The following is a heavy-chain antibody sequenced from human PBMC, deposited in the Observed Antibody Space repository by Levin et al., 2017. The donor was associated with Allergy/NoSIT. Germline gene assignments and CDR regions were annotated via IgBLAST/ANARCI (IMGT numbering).Heavy chain of an antibody. Sequence: QTGGSLRLSCAASGFSFSRYGVTWVRQAPGKGLEWVSGISASGSNTDYADSVKGRFTISRDNSKNTLYLQMNSLRAEDTAIYYCAKGVIIYFYYGMDVWGQGTTVTVSS. J-gene: IGHJ6*02. D-gene: IGHD3-3*01. CDR1: GFSFSRYG. CDR3: AKGVIIYFYYGMDV. V-gene: IGHV3-23*01. CDR2: ISASGSNT.